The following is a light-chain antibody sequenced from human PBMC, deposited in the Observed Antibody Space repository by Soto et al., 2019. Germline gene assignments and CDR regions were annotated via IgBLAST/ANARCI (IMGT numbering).Light chain of an antibody. V-gene: IGKV3-11*01. CDR3: QQYGSWIC. CDR2: DTS. Sequence: EVVLTQSPATLSLSPGDGATLSCRASQSVNNDLAWYQQKPGRAPRLLIYDTSNRATDIPARFSGSGSGTDFTLTNSSVVPENSALYSCQQYGSWICFGKGKRRELK. CDR1: QSVNND. J-gene: IGKJ5*01.